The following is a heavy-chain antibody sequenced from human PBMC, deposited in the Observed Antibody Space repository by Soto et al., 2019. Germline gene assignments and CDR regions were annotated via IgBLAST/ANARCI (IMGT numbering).Heavy chain of an antibody. CDR1: GGSIRSSTHY. Sequence: PSETLSLTCTVSGGSIRSSTHYWGWIRQPPGKGLEWIGSSYYSGSTYYNPSLKSRVTISVDTSKNQFSLKLSSVTAADTAVYYCARVIGYSNWFDPWGQGTLVTV. CDR3: ARVIGYSNWFDP. D-gene: IGHD2-15*01. V-gene: IGHV4-39*01. J-gene: IGHJ5*02. CDR2: SYYSGST.